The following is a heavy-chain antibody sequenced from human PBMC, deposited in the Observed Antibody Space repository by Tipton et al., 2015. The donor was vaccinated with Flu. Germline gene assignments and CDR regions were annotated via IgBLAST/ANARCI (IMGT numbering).Heavy chain of an antibody. CDR2: IDWDDDK. Sequence: LVKPTQTLTLTCSFSGFSLTTSGMCVSWIRQTPGKALEWLARIDWDDDKYYNSSLKTRLTISKDTSKNQVVLTMTNMDPVDTATYFCARILPNYGGNFNYFDYWGQGILVTVSS. CDR1: GFSLTTSGMC. D-gene: IGHD4-23*01. V-gene: IGHV2-70*11. CDR3: ARILPNYGGNFNYFDY. J-gene: IGHJ4*02.